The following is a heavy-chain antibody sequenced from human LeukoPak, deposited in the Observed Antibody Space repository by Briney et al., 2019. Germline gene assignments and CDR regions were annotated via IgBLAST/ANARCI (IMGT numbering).Heavy chain of an antibody. D-gene: IGHD1-26*01. Sequence: SETLSLTCTVSGGSISSYYWSWIRQSPGKGLDWIGSISYSGWSYSDPSLKSRATISVDTSKNQFSLKLTSVTAADTAVYYCASIYLIVEATTFDYWGQGTLVTVSS. V-gene: IGHV4-59*12. CDR1: GGSISSYY. CDR3: ASIYLIVEATTFDY. CDR2: ISYSGWS. J-gene: IGHJ4*02.